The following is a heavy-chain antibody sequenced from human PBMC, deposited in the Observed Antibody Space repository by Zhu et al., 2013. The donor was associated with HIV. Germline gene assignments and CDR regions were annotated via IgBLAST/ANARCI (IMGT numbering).Heavy chain of an antibody. CDR1: GGSINSYY. CDR3: ARWRSAADFDY. V-gene: IGHV4-59*01. CDR2: IYYSGST. D-gene: IGHD6-13*01. Sequence: QVQLQESGPGLVKPSETLSLTCSVSGGSINSYYWSWIRQPPGKGLEWIGYIYYSGSTNYNPSLKSRVTISVDTSKNQFSPKLSSVTAADTAVYYCARWRSAADFDYWGQGTLVTVSS. J-gene: IGHJ4*02.